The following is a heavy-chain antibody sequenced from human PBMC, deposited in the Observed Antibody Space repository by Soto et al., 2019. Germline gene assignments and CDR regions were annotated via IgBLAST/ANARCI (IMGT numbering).Heavy chain of an antibody. D-gene: IGHD1-26*01. CDR3: AKEYTSTSRGSFDY. CDR1: GFTFSSSA. J-gene: IGHJ4*02. V-gene: IGHV3-23*01. Sequence: GGSLRLSCAASGFTFSSSAMNWVRQAPGKGLEWVSGITGSSGRTFYADSVKGRFTISRDNSKNTVHLQMNSVRADDTAVYYCAKEYTSTSRGSFDYWGQGALVTVSS. CDR2: ITGSSGRT.